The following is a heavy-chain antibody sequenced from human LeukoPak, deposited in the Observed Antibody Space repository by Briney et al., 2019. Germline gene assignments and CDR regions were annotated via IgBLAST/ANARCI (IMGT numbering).Heavy chain of an antibody. CDR3: ARGDGRDGYKRPTWPFDY. CDR2: IIPIFGTA. J-gene: IGHJ4*02. V-gene: IGHV1-69*05. Sequence: ASVKVSCKASGGTFSSYAISWVRQAPGQGLEWMGGIIPIFGTANYAQKFQGRVTITTDESTSTAYMELSSLRSEDTAVYYCARGDGRDGYKRPTWPFDYWGQGTLVTVSS. D-gene: IGHD5-24*01. CDR1: GGTFSSYA.